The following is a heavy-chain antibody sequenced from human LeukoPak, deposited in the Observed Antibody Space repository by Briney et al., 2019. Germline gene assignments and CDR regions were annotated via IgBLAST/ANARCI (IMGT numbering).Heavy chain of an antibody. D-gene: IGHD3-3*01. V-gene: IGHV1-18*01. CDR1: GYTFTSYG. J-gene: IGHJ3*02. Sequence: ASVKVSCKASGYTFTSYGISWVRQAPGQGLEWMGWISAYNGNTNYAQKLQGRVTMTTDTSTSTAYMKLRSLRSDDTAVYYCARDNSRFLEWSNAFDIWGQGTMVTVSS. CDR2: ISAYNGNT. CDR3: ARDNSRFLEWSNAFDI.